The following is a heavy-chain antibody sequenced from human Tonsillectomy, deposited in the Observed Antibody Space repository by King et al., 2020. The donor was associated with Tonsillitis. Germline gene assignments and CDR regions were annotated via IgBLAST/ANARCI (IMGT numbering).Heavy chain of an antibody. V-gene: IGHV3-30*18. CDR1: GFTFSSYV. CDR2: ISFDGSNK. CDR3: AKDPSMTPPFDH. Sequence: VQLVESGGGVVQPGRSLRLSWAASGFTFSSYVMHWVRQAPGTGLEWVAFISFDGSNKYYADSVKGRFTISRDNSKNTLYLQMNSLRADDTAVYYCAKDPSMTPPFDHWGQGTLVTVSS. J-gene: IGHJ4*02.